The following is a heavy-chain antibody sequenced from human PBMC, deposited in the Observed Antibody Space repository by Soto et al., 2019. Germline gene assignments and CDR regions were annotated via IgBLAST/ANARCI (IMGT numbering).Heavy chain of an antibody. CDR3: ARDLGVRFLEWLSHFDY. D-gene: IGHD3-3*01. Sequence: GASVKVSCKASGYTFTSYGICWVRQAPGQGLEWMGWISAYNGNTNYAQKLQGRVTMTTDTSTSTAYMELRSLRSDDTAVYYCARDLGVRFLEWLSHFDYWGQGTLVTVSS. J-gene: IGHJ4*02. V-gene: IGHV1-18*01. CDR1: GYTFTSYG. CDR2: ISAYNGNT.